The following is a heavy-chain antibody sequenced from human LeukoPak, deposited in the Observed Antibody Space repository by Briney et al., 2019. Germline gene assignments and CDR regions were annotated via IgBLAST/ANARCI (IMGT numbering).Heavy chain of an antibody. CDR2: ISVYSGNT. CDR1: GYTFASYG. D-gene: IGHD2-8*01. J-gene: IGHJ5*02. CDR3: ARDGWSLGP. V-gene: IGHV1-18*01. Sequence: ASVKVSCKASGYTFASYGVTWVRQAPGQGPEWMAWISVYSGNTEYAQKFQDRVTLTADTSTSTAYMELRSLRSDDTAVYYCARDGWSLGPWGQGTLVTVSS.